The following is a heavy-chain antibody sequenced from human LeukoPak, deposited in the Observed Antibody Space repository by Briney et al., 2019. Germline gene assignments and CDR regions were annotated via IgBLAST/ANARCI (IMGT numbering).Heavy chain of an antibody. Sequence: GGSLRLSCAASGFTFSSYSMNWVRQAPGKGLEWVSYISSSSSTIYYADSVKGRFTISRDNAKNSLYLQMNSLRAEDTAVYYCATTKAYDFWSGSYYYYYMDVWGKGTTVTVSS. CDR2: ISSSSSTI. J-gene: IGHJ6*03. V-gene: IGHV3-48*04. CDR3: ATTKAYDFWSGSYYYYYMDV. D-gene: IGHD3-3*01. CDR1: GFTFSSYS.